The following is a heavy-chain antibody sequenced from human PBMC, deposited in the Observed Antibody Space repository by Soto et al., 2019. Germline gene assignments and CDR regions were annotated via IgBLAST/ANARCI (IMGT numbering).Heavy chain of an antibody. V-gene: IGHV1-46*01. Sequence: QVQLVQSGAEVKKPGASVKISCKASGYNFIGQYIHWVRQAPGQGLEWMGIINPSGGGTTYAQQFQGRVLMTSDASTSTVYVELSGLTSEDTALYFCARLIGVHNTQPFWLGYFHYWGQGTLVTVSA. CDR2: INPSGGGT. CDR3: ARLIGVHNTQPFWLGYFHY. D-gene: IGHD3-3*01. CDR1: GYNFIGQY. J-gene: IGHJ4*02.